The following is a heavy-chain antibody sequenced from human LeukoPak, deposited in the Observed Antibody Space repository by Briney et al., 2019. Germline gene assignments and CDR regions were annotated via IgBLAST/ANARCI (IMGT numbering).Heavy chain of an antibody. CDR2: IIPIFGKA. D-gene: IGHD3-22*01. J-gene: IGHJ3*02. V-gene: IGHV1-69*04. Sequence: SVKVSCKASGGTFSSYAISWVRQAPGQGLEWMGRIIPIFGKANYAQKFQGRVTITTDKSTSTAYMELSSLRSEDTAVYYCASRHYYDSSGYYARRNDAFDIWGQGTMVTVSS. CDR3: ASRHYYDSSGYYARRNDAFDI. CDR1: GGTFSSYA.